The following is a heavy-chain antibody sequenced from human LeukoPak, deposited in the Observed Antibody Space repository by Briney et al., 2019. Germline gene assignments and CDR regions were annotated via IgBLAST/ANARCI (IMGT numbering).Heavy chain of an antibody. CDR3: ARDAVATVTTPHQKYYYYYYMDV. D-gene: IGHD4-17*01. J-gene: IGHJ6*03. V-gene: IGHV1-46*01. CDR1: GYTFTSYY. CDR2: INPSGGST. Sequence: GASVKVSCKASGYTFTSYYMHWVRQAPGQGLEWMGIINPSGGSTSYAQKFQGRVTMTRDMSTSTVYMELSSLRSEDTAVYYCARDAVATVTTPHQKYYYYYYMDVWGKGTTVTVSS.